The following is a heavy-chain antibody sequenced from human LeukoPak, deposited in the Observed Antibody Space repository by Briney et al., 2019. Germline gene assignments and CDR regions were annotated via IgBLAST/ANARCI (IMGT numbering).Heavy chain of an antibody. CDR1: GFTFSSYS. Sequence: PGGSLRLSCAASGFTFSSYSMNWVRQAPGKGLEWVSSISSSSSYIYYADSVKGRFTISRDNAKNSLYLQMSSLRAEDTAVYYCARVGVVGATGAFDIWGQGTMVTVSS. CDR2: ISSSSSYI. D-gene: IGHD1-26*01. V-gene: IGHV3-21*01. CDR3: ARVGVVGATGAFDI. J-gene: IGHJ3*02.